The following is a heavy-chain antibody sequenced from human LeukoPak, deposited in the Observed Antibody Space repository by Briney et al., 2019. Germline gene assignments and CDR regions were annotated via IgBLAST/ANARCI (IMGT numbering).Heavy chain of an antibody. Sequence: PGGSLRLSCAASGFTFSSYSMNWVRQAPGKGLEWVSSISSSSSYIYYADSVKGRFTISRDNAKNSLYLQMNSLRAEDTAVYYCARDPIAAAGMVYWGQGTLVTVSS. CDR2: ISSSSSYI. CDR3: ARDPIAAAGMVY. CDR1: GFTFSSYS. D-gene: IGHD6-13*01. V-gene: IGHV3-21*01. J-gene: IGHJ4*02.